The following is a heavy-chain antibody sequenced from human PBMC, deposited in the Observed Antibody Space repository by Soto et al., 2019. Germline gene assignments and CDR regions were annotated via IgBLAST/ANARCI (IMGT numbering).Heavy chain of an antibody. V-gene: IGHV4-59*08. CDR2: IYYSGST. CDR1: GGSISSYY. CDR3: ARLTYYYDSSGYYYYFDY. Sequence: SATLSLTCTISGGSISSYYWNWIQQPPGKGLEWIWYIYYSGSTNYNPSLKSRVTISVDTSKNQFSLKLSSVTAADTAVYYCARLTYYYDSSGYYYYFDYWGQGTLVTVSS. J-gene: IGHJ4*02. D-gene: IGHD3-22*01.